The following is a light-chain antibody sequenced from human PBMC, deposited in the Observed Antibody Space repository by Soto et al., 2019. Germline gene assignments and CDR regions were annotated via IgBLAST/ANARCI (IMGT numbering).Light chain of an antibody. CDR3: HQRQSWPRT. Sequence: DIVMTQSPATLSVAPGERVTFSCRASQGVSRKLAWYQHKPGQAPRLLIYLTSNRATGIPARFSGSGPGTHFTLTISSIEHEDSAVYYCHQRQSWPRTFGQWTKGDI. J-gene: IGKJ1*01. V-gene: IGKV3-11*01. CDR1: QGVSRK. CDR2: LTS.